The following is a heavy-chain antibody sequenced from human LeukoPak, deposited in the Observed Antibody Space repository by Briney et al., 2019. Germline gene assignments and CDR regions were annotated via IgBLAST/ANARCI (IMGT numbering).Heavy chain of an antibody. Sequence: GGSLRLSCVASGFTFSSYGMHWVRQAPGKGLEWVAVISYDGSNKYYADSVKGRFTISRDNSKNTLYLQMNSLRAEDTAVYYCAKGDSSSWFDYYYYGMDVWGQGTTVTVSS. CDR1: GFTFSSYG. D-gene: IGHD6-13*01. V-gene: IGHV3-30*18. CDR3: AKGDSSSWFDYYYYGMDV. CDR2: ISYDGSNK. J-gene: IGHJ6*02.